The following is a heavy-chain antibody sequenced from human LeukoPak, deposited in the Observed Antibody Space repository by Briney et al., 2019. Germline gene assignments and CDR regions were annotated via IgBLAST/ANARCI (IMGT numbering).Heavy chain of an antibody. CDR2: IKQDGSQK. CDR3: ARDPTVTNFHDAFDI. D-gene: IGHD4-17*01. V-gene: IGHV3-7*05. CDR1: GFTFSSYS. J-gene: IGHJ3*02. Sequence: GGSLRLSCAASGFTFSSYSMNWVRQAPGKGLEWVATIKQDGSQKEYVDSVKGRFTISRDNAKNSLYLQMNSLRPEDTAVYYCARDPTVTNFHDAFDIWGQGTMVTVSS.